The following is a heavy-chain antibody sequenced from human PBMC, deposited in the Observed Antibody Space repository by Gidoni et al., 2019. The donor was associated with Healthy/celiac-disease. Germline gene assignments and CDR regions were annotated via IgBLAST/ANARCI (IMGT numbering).Heavy chain of an antibody. Sequence: QVQLQESGPGLVKPSETLSLTCTVSGGSISSYYWSWIRQPPGKGLEWIGYIYYSGSTNYNPSLKSRVTISVDTSKNQFSLKLSSVTAADTAVYYCARGDILTGYYYYYGMDVWGQGTTVTVSS. D-gene: IGHD3-9*01. V-gene: IGHV4-59*01. CDR1: GGSISSYY. J-gene: IGHJ6*02. CDR3: ARGDILTGYYYYYGMDV. CDR2: IYYSGST.